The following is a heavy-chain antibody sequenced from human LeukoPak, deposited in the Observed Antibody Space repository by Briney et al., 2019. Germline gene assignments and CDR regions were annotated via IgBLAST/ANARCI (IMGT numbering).Heavy chain of an antibody. V-gene: IGHV3-21*01. Sequence: GGSLRLSCAASGFTLSSYSMNWVRQAPGKGLEWVSSISSSSSYIYYADSVKGRFTIFRDNAKNSLYLQMNSLRAEDTAVYYCARDDDYGDYGDAFDIWGQGTMVTVSS. CDR1: GFTLSSYS. J-gene: IGHJ3*02. CDR2: ISSSSSYI. CDR3: ARDDDYGDYGDAFDI. D-gene: IGHD4-17*01.